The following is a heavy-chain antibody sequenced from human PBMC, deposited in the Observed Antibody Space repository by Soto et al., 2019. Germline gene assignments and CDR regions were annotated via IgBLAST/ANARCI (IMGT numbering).Heavy chain of an antibody. CDR1: GFTFITYS. D-gene: IGHD2-8*01. CDR3: ARDRDAYCSKGICYGPYFQY. Sequence: RLSCAASGFTFITYSINWVRQAPGNVLEWISYISDNSSVIYYADAVKGRFTISRDNAKNSLYLQMNSLRDEDTAVYYCARDRDAYCSKGICYGPYFQYLGQGTLVTVSS. CDR2: ISDNSSVI. J-gene: IGHJ4*02. V-gene: IGHV3-48*02.